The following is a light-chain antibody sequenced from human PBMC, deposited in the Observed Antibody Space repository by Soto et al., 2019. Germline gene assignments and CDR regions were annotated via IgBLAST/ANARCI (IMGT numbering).Light chain of an antibody. Sequence: QSFLTQPASVSGSAGQSITIACTGTSSDVGAYNSVSWYQQHPGKAPQLMIYEVSNRPSGVSNRFSGSKSGNTASLTISGLQAEDETDYYCSSYTSTSAWVFGGGTKVTVL. CDR3: SSYTSTSAWV. V-gene: IGLV2-14*01. CDR2: EVS. J-gene: IGLJ3*02. CDR1: SSDVGAYNS.